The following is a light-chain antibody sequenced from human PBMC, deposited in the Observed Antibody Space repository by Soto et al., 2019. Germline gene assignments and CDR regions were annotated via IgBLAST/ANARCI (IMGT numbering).Light chain of an antibody. CDR2: GAS. CDR3: QQYYNWRPIT. CDR1: QSVSSN. Sequence: EIVMTQFPATLSVSPGERAALSCRASQSVSSNLAWYQQKPGQAPRLLIYGASTRATGIPARFSGSGSGTEFTLTISSLQSEDFAVYYCQQYYNWRPITFGQGTRLEIK. J-gene: IGKJ5*01. V-gene: IGKV3-15*01.